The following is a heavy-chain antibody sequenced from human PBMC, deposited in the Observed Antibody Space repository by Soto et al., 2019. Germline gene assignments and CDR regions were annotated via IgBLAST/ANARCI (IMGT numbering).Heavy chain of an antibody. Sequence: PGGSLRLSCAASGFTFSSYAMSWVRQAPGKGLEWVSAISGSGGSTYYADSVKGRFTISRDNSKNTLYLQMNSLRAEDTAVYYCANTKPHCSSVLYCAGLYYFDYWGQGNVVTVSS. J-gene: IGHJ4*02. CDR3: ANTKPHCSSVLYCAGLYYFDY. D-gene: IGHD6-19*01. V-gene: IGHV3-23*01. CDR1: GFTFSSYA. CDR2: ISGSGGST.